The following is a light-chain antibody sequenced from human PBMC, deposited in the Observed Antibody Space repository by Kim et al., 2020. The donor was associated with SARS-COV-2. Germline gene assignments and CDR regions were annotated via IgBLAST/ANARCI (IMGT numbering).Light chain of an antibody. J-gene: IGKJ4*01. Sequence: SVSPGGRATLSCRASQSVSSNLAWYQQKPGQAPRLVIHGASSRATGITARFSGSGSGTEFTLTISSLQSEDFAVYYCQQYNNRPLTFGGGTKVEI. CDR3: QQYNNRPLT. CDR2: GAS. V-gene: IGKV3-15*01. CDR1: QSVSSN.